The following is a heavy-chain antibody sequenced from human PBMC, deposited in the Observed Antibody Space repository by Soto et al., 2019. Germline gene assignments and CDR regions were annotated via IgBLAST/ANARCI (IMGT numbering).Heavy chain of an antibody. V-gene: IGHV3-48*03. CDR3: ATGRIPYYYYGIDV. CDR2: ISSSGSTI. D-gene: IGHD2-15*01. CDR1: GFTFSSYE. J-gene: IGHJ6*02. Sequence: EVKLVESGGGLVQPGGSLRLSCAASGFTFSSYEMNWVRQAPGKGLEWVSYISSSGSTIYYADSVKGRFTISRDNAKNSLYLQMNSLRAEDTAVYYFATGRIPYYYYGIDVWGQGTTVTVSS.